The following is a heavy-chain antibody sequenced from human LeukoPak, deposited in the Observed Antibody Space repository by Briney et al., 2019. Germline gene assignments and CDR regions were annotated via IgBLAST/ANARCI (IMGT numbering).Heavy chain of an antibody. CDR2: INPNSGGT. Sequence: VASVKVSCKASGYTFTGYYMHWVRQAPGQGLEWMGWINPNSGGTNYAQKFQGRVTMTRDTSISTAYMELSRLRSDDTAVYYCARKAITMIVAAFDYWGQGTLVTVSS. V-gene: IGHV1-2*02. J-gene: IGHJ4*02. D-gene: IGHD3-22*01. CDR1: GYTFTGYY. CDR3: ARKAITMIVAAFDY.